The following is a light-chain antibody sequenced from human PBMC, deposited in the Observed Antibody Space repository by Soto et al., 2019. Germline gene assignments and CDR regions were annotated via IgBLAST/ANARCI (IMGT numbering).Light chain of an antibody. J-gene: IGLJ2*01. CDR3: SSYTSTNFVI. CDR2: DVS. V-gene: IGLV2-14*01. CDR1: SSDVGGYNY. Sequence: QSALTQPASVSGSPGQSITISCTGTSSDVGGYNYVSWYQQHPGKAPKLMIYDVSNRPSGVSNRFSASKSGNTASLTISGLQAEDEADYYCSSYTSTNFVIFGGGTQLTVL.